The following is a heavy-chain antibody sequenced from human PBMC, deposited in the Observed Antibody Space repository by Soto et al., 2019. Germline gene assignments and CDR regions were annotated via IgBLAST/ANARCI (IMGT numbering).Heavy chain of an antibody. CDR3: ARGGRGYSYGSYYYYYYYMDV. CDR2: IGTAGDT. V-gene: IGHV3-13*01. D-gene: IGHD5-18*01. Sequence: GGSLRLSCAASGFTFSSYDMHWVRQATGKGLEWVSAIGTAGDTYYPGSVKGRFTISRENAKNSLYLQMNSLRAGDTAVYYCARGGRGYSYGSYYYYYYYMDVWGKGTTVTVSS. CDR1: GFTFSSYD. J-gene: IGHJ6*03.